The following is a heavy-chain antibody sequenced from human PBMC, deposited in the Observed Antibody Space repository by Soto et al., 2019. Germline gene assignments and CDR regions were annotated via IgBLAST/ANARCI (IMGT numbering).Heavy chain of an antibody. Sequence: QVQLVQSGAEVKKPGASVKVSCKASGYTFTSYGISWVRQAPGQGLEWMGWISAYNGNTNYAQKLQGRVTMTTDTSASTAYMELMSLRSDDTAVYYCARADDFWSGYTYGMDVWGQGTTVTVSS. V-gene: IGHV1-18*04. CDR3: ARADDFWSGYTYGMDV. J-gene: IGHJ6*02. CDR1: GYTFTSYG. CDR2: ISAYNGNT. D-gene: IGHD3-3*01.